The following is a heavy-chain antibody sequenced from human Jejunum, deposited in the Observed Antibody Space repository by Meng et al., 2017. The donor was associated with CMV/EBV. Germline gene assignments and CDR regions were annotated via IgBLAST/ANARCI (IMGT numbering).Heavy chain of an antibody. D-gene: IGHD1-26*01. CDR2: ISPYNENR. V-gene: IGHV1-18*01. Sequence: QVQLVQSGAEVKKPGASVKVSCKASGYTFTSYGIGWVRQAPGQGLEWMGWISPYNENRNYAQKVQGRVTMTTDTSTSTAYMELRSLRFDDTAVYYCASVRKGGIVGALANWGQGTLVTVYS. J-gene: IGHJ4*02. CDR1: GYTFTSYG. CDR3: ASVRKGGIVGALAN.